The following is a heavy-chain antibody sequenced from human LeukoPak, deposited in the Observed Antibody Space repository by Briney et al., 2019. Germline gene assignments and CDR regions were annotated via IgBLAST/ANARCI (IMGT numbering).Heavy chain of an antibody. Sequence: GGSLRLSCAASGFTFSTYSMNWVRQAPGKGLEWVSSISGSSIYIYYADSVKGRFTISRDNAKNSLYLQMNSLRAEDTAVYYCARDPPYYDGSGYYYDYWGQGTLVTVSS. CDR2: ISGSSIYI. J-gene: IGHJ4*02. V-gene: IGHV3-21*01. CDR3: ARDPPYYDGSGYYYDY. D-gene: IGHD3-22*01. CDR1: GFTFSTYS.